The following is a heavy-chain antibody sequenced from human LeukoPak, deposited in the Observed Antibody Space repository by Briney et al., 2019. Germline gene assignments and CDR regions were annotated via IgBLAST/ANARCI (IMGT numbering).Heavy chain of an antibody. V-gene: IGHV3-23*01. CDR3: AKGGALDP. CDR2: ISASGDST. CDR1: GFTFSSHA. Sequence: GGSLRLSCAASGFTFSSHAMSWVRQAAAKGPEWVSVISASGDSTYYADAVKGRFTISRDNSKNTLWLQMNSLRVEDTAVYYCAKGGALDPWGQGTLVTVSS. D-gene: IGHD3-16*01. J-gene: IGHJ5*02.